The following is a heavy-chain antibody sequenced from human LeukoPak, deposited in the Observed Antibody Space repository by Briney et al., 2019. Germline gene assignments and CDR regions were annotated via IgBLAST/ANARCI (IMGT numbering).Heavy chain of an antibody. CDR3: ANYYYDSSGYYPLDY. V-gene: IGHV3-23*01. CDR1: GFTFSSYA. Sequence: GGSLRLSCAASGFTFSSYAMSWVRQAPGRGLEWVSAISGSGGSTYYADSVKGRFTISRDNSKNTLYLQMNSLGAEDTAVYYCANYYYDSSGYYPLDYWGQGTLVTVSS. D-gene: IGHD3-22*01. CDR2: ISGSGGST. J-gene: IGHJ4*02.